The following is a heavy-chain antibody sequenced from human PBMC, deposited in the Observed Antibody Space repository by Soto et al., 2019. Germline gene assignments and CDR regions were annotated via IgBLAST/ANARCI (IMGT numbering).Heavy chain of an antibody. Sequence: QVQLVQSGAEVKKPGSSVKVSCKASGGTFSSYAISWVRQAPGQGLEWMGGIIPIFGTANYAQKFQGRVTITADESTSTAYMELSSLRSEDTAVYYCARDNYYDVWEEDYGMDVWGQGTTVTVSS. CDR3: ARDNYYDVWEEDYGMDV. CDR2: IIPIFGTA. V-gene: IGHV1-69*01. J-gene: IGHJ6*02. CDR1: GGTFSSYA. D-gene: IGHD3-22*01.